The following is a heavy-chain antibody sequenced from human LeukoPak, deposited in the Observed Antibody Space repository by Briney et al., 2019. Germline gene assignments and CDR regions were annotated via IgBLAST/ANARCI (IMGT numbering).Heavy chain of an antibody. J-gene: IGHJ2*01. Sequence: SQTLSLTCTVSGGSISSGSYYWSWIRQPAGKGLEWIGRIYTSGSTNYNPSPKSRVTISVDTSKNQFSLKLSSVTAADTAVYYCARSYCSSTSCQSYWYFDLWGRGTLVTVSS. CDR1: GGSISSGSYY. D-gene: IGHD2-2*01. V-gene: IGHV4-61*02. CDR3: ARSYCSSTSCQSYWYFDL. CDR2: IYTSGST.